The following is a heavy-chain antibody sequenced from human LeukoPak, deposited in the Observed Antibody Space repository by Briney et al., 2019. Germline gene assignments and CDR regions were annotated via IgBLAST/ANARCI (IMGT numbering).Heavy chain of an antibody. CDR1: GYSFTSYW. CDR2: IYPGDSYT. J-gene: IGHJ6*03. V-gene: IGHV5-51*01. CDR3: ARRVSSSWYGTDPYHYYYYMDV. Sequence: GESLKISCKGSGYSFTSYWIGWVRQMPGKGLEWMGIIYPGDSYTRYSPSFQGQVTISADKSISTAYLQWSSLKASDTAMYYCARRVSSSWYGTDPYHYYYYMDVWGKGTTVTVSS. D-gene: IGHD6-13*01.